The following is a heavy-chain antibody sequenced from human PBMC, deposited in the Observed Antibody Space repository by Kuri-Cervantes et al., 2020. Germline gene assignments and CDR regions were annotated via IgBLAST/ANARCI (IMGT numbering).Heavy chain of an antibody. J-gene: IGHJ3*02. CDR1: GGSVSSGSYY. D-gene: IGHD3-10*01. V-gene: IGHV4-39*07. CDR3: ARDPTGAIWFRDNDAFDI. CDR2: IYHSGST. Sequence: SETLSLTCTVSGGSVSSGSYYWSWIRQPPGKGLEWIVSIYHSGSTYYNPSLKSRVTISEDTSNNQFSLKLSPVTAADTAVYYCARDPTGAIWFRDNDAFDIWGQGTMVTVSS.